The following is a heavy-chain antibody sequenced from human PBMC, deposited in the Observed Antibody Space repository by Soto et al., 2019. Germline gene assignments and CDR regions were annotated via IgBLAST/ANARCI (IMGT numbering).Heavy chain of an antibody. CDR2: IYYSGST. D-gene: IGHD4-17*01. J-gene: IGHJ3*02. Sequence: QVQLQESGPGLVKPSETLSLTCTVSGDYSSSYYWSWIRQPPGKGLELIGYIYYSGSTDYNPSLKSRVTISVDTSKNQFSLKLSSVTAADTAVYYCARGGPTVTTFYAFDIWGQGTMVTVSS. CDR3: ARGGPTVTTFYAFDI. V-gene: IGHV4-59*01. CDR1: GDYSSSYY.